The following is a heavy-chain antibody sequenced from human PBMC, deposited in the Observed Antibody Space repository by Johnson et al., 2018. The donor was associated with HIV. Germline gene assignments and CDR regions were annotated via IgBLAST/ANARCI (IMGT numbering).Heavy chain of an antibody. J-gene: IGHJ3*02. D-gene: IGHD6-13*01. Sequence: QVQLVESGGGLVQPGGSLRLSCAASGFTFSSYAMSWVRQAPGKGLEWVAVISYDGSNKYYADSVKGRFTISRENAKNSLYLQMNSLRAEDTAVYYCARSPYSSGWYNGFQWAFDIWGQGTMVTVSS. V-gene: IGHV3-30*14. CDR2: ISYDGSNK. CDR3: ARSPYSSGWYNGFQWAFDI. CDR1: GFTFSSYA.